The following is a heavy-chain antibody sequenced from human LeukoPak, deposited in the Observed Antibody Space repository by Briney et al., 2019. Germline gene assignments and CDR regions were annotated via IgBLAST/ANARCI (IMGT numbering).Heavy chain of an antibody. Sequence: ASVKVSCKASGYTFTSYAMNWVRQAPGQGLEWMGWINTNTGNPTYAQGFTGRFVFSLDTSVSTAYLQISSLKAEDTAAYYCLYYGSGSPPYWGQGTLVTVSS. V-gene: IGHV7-4-1*02. J-gene: IGHJ4*02. CDR2: INTNTGNP. D-gene: IGHD3-10*01. CDR3: LYYGSGSPPY. CDR1: GYTFTSYA.